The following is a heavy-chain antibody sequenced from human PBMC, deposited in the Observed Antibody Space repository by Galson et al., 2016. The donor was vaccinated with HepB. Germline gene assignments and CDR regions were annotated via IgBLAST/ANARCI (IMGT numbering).Heavy chain of an antibody. CDR2: IYYSGST. V-gene: IGHV4-59*01. Sequence: ETLSLTCTVSGGSISGYYWSWIRQPPGKGLEWIGYIYYSGSTNYNPSLKSRVTISADTSKNQFSLNLNSVTAADTAVYYCARCTRVDGMDVWGKGTTVTVSS. CDR3: ARCTRVDGMDV. CDR1: GGSISGYY. J-gene: IGHJ6*04. D-gene: IGHD2-8*02.